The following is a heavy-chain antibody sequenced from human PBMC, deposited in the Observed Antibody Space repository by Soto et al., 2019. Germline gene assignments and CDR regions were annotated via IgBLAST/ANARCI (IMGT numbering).Heavy chain of an antibody. Sequence: EVHLVESGGGFIYPGGSLRLSCAASGLTISNAWMNWVRQAPGKGLEWVGRIKTNTEGGTTDYAAAVKGRFTVSRDDSKNTLYLQMNSLKTEGTAVYYCTTGSVEGVWGQGTTVTVSS. D-gene: IGHD2-15*01. V-gene: IGHV3-15*07. J-gene: IGHJ6*02. CDR3: TTGSVEGV. CDR2: IKTNTEGGTT. CDR1: GLTISNAW.